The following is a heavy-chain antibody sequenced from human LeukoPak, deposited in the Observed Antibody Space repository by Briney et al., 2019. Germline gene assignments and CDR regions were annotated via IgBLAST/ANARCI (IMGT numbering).Heavy chain of an antibody. CDR1: GFTFRSYW. V-gene: IGHV3-74*01. Sequence: GGSLRLSCAGSGFTFRSYWMHWVRQAPGKGLVWVSRINSDGSSTSYANSVKGRFTISRDNAKNTLYLQMNSLRAEDTAVYYCARLGGHRYSYGQGLDYWGQGTLVTVSS. CDR3: ARLGGHRYSYGQGLDY. D-gene: IGHD5-18*01. J-gene: IGHJ4*02. CDR2: INSDGSST.